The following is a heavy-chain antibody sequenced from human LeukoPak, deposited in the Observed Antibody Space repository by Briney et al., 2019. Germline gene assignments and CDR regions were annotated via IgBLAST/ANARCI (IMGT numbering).Heavy chain of an antibody. J-gene: IGHJ4*02. CDR3: ARDLNYVTLGYDILADVGYYFDY. D-gene: IGHD3-9*01. CDR2: ISPHNGNT. CDR1: GYTFTMYG. V-gene: IGHV1-18*01. Sequence: EASVKVSCKASGYTFTMYGISWVRQAPGQGLQWLGWISPHNGNTKYAQDLQGRVSMTTDTSTSTAYLELRSLRSDDTAIYYCARDLNYVTLGYDILADVGYYFDYWGQGSQVTVSS.